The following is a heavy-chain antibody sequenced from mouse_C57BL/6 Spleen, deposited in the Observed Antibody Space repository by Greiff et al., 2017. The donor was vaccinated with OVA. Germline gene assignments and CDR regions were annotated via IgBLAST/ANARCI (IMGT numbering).Heavy chain of an antibody. J-gene: IGHJ2*01. CDR1: GYSITSGYY. Sequence: EVQLQESGPGLVKPSQSLSLTCSVTGYSITSGYYWNWIRQFPGNKLEWMGYISYDGSNNYNPSLKNRISITRDTSKNQFFLKLNSVTTEDTATYYCARESTMVTTFDYWGQGTTLTVSS. D-gene: IGHD2-2*01. CDR2: ISYDGSN. V-gene: IGHV3-6*01. CDR3: ARESTMVTTFDY.